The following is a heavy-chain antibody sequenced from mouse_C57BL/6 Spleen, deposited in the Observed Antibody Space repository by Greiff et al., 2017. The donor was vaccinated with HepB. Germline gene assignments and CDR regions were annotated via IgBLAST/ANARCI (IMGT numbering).Heavy chain of an antibody. Sequence: QVQLKQSGAELAKPGASVKLSCKASGYTFTSYWMHWVNQRPGQGLEWIGSINPSSGYTKYNQKFKDKATLTADKSSSTDYMQLSSLTYEDSAVYYCARGEDYDGYAMDYWGQGTSVTVSS. CDR2: INPSSGYT. V-gene: IGHV1-7*01. J-gene: IGHJ4*01. CDR3: ARGEDYDGYAMDY. D-gene: IGHD2-4*01. CDR1: GYTFTSYW.